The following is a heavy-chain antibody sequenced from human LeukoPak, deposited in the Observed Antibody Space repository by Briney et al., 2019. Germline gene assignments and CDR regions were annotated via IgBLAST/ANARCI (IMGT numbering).Heavy chain of an antibody. Sequence: NAGESLKISCKGSGYSFTSYWIGWVRQMPGKGLEWMGIIYPGDSDTRYSPSFQGQVTISADKSISTAYLQWSSLKASDTAMYYCARLEKGVVTIFYFDYWGQGTLVTVSS. CDR2: IYPGDSDT. CDR3: ARLEKGVVTIFYFDY. CDR1: GYSFTSYW. J-gene: IGHJ4*02. D-gene: IGHD3-3*01. V-gene: IGHV5-51*01.